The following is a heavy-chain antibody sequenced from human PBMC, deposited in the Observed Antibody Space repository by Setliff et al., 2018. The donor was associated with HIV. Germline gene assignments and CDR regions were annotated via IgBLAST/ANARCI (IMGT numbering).Heavy chain of an antibody. CDR1: GGSISSSTYY. J-gene: IGHJ4*02. Sequence: SETLSLTCSVSGGSISSSTYYWGWIRQPPGKGLEWIGDIFYTGNTYYNPSLKSRVAMSIDTSENQFSLKLNSVTAADTAVYYCARLRVVGGHAGGSQQFVDYWGQGTQVTVSS. D-gene: IGHD2-21*01. CDR2: IFYTGNT. V-gene: IGHV4-39*01. CDR3: ARLRVVGGHAGGSQQFVDY.